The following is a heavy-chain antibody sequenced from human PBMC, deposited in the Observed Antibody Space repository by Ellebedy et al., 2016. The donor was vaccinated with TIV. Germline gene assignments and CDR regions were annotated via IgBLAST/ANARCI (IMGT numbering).Heavy chain of an antibody. J-gene: IGHJ5*02. D-gene: IGHD6-19*01. CDR2: IIPIFGTA. Sequence: AASVKVSCKASGGTFSSYAISWVRQAPGQGLEWMGGIIPIFGTANYAQKFQGRVTITADESTSTAYMELSSLRSEDTAVYYCAEGYSSGTEGWFDPWGQGTLVTVSS. CDR1: GGTFSSYA. CDR3: AEGYSSGTEGWFDP. V-gene: IGHV1-69*13.